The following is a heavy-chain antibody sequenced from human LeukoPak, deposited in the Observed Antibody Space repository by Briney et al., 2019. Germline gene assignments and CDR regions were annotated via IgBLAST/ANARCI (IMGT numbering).Heavy chain of an antibody. V-gene: IGHV3-13*01. Sequence: GGSLRLSCAASGFTLSSYDMHWVRQATGKGLEWVSAIGTTSDTYYPDSVKGRFTISRENAKNSLYLQMNSLRAGDTAVYYCARAISMVRGVNYFDYWGQGTLVTVSS. D-gene: IGHD3-10*01. CDR2: IGTTSDT. J-gene: IGHJ4*02. CDR3: ARAISMVRGVNYFDY. CDR1: GFTLSSYD.